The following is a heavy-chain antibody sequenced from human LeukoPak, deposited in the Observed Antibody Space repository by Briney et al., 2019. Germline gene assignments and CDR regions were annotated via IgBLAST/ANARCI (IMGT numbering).Heavy chain of an antibody. V-gene: IGHV3-23*01. CDR3: AKEPAAGIDY. CDR1: GFTLSSYA. Sequence: GGSRRLSCAASGFTLSSYAMSWVRQAPGKGLEWVSTISGSGGSTYYADSVKGRFTISRDNSKNTLYLQMNSLRAEDTAVYYCAKEPAAGIDYWGQGTLVTVSS. D-gene: IGHD6-25*01. J-gene: IGHJ4*02. CDR2: ISGSGGST.